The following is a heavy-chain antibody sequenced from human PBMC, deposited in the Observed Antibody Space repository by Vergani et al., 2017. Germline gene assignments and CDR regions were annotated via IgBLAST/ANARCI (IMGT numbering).Heavy chain of an antibody. CDR1: GFTFSSYA. CDR3: ARDVGRRGYFDY. Sequence: QVPLVESGGGVVQPGRSLRLSCAASGFTFSSYAMHWVRQAPGRGLEWVAVISYDGRNKYYADSVKGRFTISRDNSKNTLYLQMNSLRAEDTAVYYCARDVGRRGYFDYWGQGTLVTVSS. D-gene: IGHD1-26*01. V-gene: IGHV3-30*04. J-gene: IGHJ4*02. CDR2: ISYDGRNK.